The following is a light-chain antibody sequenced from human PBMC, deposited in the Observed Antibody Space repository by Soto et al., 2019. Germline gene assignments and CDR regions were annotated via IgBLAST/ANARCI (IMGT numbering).Light chain of an antibody. J-gene: IGLJ1*01. CDR3: SSFAGSYSPYV. CDR2: QVN. CDR1: SSDIGVYDF. V-gene: IGLV2-8*01. Sequence: QSALTQPPSASGSPGQSVTISCTGTSSDIGVYDFVSWYQQHPGKAPKVIIYQVNKRPSGVPDRFSGSKSGNTASLTVSGLRPDDEADDFCSSFAGSYSPYVFGTGTKVTVL.